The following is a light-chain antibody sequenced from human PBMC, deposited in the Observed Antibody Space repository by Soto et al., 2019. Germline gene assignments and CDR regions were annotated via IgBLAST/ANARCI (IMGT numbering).Light chain of an antibody. J-gene: IGKJ1*01. V-gene: IGKV3-20*01. CDR2: LAS. CDR1: QSVSSNY. Sequence: EIVLTQSPGTLSLSPGEGATLSCRASQSVSSNYLAWYQQKTGQTPRLLIYLASSRAPGIPDRFSGSGSGTHFTLTISRVEPADFAVYYCQQYGSSPWTFGQGTKVEIK. CDR3: QQYGSSPWT.